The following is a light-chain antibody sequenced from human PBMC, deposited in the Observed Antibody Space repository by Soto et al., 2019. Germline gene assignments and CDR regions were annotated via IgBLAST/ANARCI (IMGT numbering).Light chain of an antibody. CDR3: QQSYSRFWT. Sequence: IVLTQSPGTLSLSPGERSTLSCRSSQSVSSSYLAWYQQKPGQAPRLLIYGASSRATGIPDRFSGSGSGTDFTLTISRLEPEDFATYYCQQSYSRFWTFGQGTKVDI. J-gene: IGKJ1*01. CDR1: QSVSSSY. V-gene: IGKV3-20*01. CDR2: GAS.